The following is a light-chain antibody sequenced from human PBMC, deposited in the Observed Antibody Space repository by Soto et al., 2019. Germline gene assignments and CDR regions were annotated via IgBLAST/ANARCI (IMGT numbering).Light chain of an antibody. CDR2: WAS. CDR3: QQYYGTWT. Sequence: DIVMTQSPDSLAVSLGERAAINCKSSQSVLSSSNDKNYLAWYQQKPGQPPKLLIYWASTRESGVPDRFSGSGSGTDFTLTISSLQAEDVAVYFCQQYYGTWTFGQGTKVDNK. V-gene: IGKV4-1*01. J-gene: IGKJ1*01. CDR1: QSVLSSSNDKNY.